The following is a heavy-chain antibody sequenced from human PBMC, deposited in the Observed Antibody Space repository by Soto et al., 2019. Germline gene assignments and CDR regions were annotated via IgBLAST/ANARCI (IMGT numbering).Heavy chain of an antibody. CDR3: AKDHDYGSGSLNGMDV. CDR1: GLTFSSYA. D-gene: IGHD3-10*01. CDR2: ISGSGGST. Sequence: GGSLTLSCAAYGLTFSSYAMSWVRQAPGKGLEWVSAISGSGGSTYYADSVKGRFTISRDNSKNTLYLQMNSLRAEDTAVYYCAKDHDYGSGSLNGMDVWGQGTTVTVSS. J-gene: IGHJ6*02. V-gene: IGHV3-23*01.